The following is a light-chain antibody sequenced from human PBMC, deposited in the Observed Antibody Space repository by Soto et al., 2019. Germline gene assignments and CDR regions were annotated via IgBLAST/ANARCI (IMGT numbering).Light chain of an antibody. V-gene: IGLV2-14*01. CDR1: SSDVGGYSY. Sequence: QSALTQPASVSGSPGQAITISCTGTSSDVGGYSYVSWYQQYPGKAPKLMIYEVSNRPAGVSNRFSGSKSVNTASLTISGLQAEDEADYYCSSYTSSISYVFGTGTKVTVL. J-gene: IGLJ1*01. CDR2: EVS. CDR3: SSYTSSISYV.